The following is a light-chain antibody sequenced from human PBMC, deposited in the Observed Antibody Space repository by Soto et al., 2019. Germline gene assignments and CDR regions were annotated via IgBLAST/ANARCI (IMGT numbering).Light chain of an antibody. CDR1: QSVSGSY. CDR2: GAS. V-gene: IGKV3-20*01. J-gene: IGKJ3*01. Sequence: EIVLTQSPGTLSLSPGERAALSCRASQSVSGSYVAWYQQKPGQAPRLLIYGASNRATGIPDRFSGSGSGTDFTLTITRLEPEDVAVYSCQQYGRSPFTFGPGTKVDIK. CDR3: QQYGRSPFT.